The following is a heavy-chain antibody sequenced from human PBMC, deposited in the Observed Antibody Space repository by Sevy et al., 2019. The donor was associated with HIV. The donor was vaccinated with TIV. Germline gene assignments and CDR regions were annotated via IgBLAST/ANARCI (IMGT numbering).Heavy chain of an antibody. V-gene: IGHV3-33*01. J-gene: IGHJ4*02. CDR2: IWSDGAYQ. Sequence: GGSLRLSCAATGFTFSNYAMHWVRQAPGKGMEWVAIIWSDGAYQYHGDSVKGRFTISRDNSKNTLYLQMKNVRVEDTAVYYCARGGYYYDNAAYYGLDSWGQGTLVTVSS. CDR1: GFTFSNYA. D-gene: IGHD3-22*01. CDR3: ARGGYYYDNAAYYGLDS.